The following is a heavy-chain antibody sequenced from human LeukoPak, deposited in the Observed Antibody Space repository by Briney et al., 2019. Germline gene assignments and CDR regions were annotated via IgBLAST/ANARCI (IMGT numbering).Heavy chain of an antibody. CDR3: AKDSSWYLNFDY. D-gene: IGHD6-13*01. CDR1: GFTFSSYG. CDR2: IRYDGSNK. V-gene: IGHV3-30*02. J-gene: IGHJ4*02. Sequence: GGSLRLSRAASGFTFSSYGMHWVRQAPGKGLEWVAFIRYDGSNKYYADSVKGRFTISRDNSKNTLYLQMNSLRAEDTAVYYCAKDSSWYLNFDYWGQGTLVTVSS.